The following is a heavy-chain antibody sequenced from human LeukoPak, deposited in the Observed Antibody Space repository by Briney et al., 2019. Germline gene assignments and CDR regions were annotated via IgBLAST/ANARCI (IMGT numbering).Heavy chain of an antibody. CDR3: ARDQGDRGVLYYYYYYVDV. CDR2: INPNSGGT. D-gene: IGHD3-10*01. J-gene: IGHJ6*03. Sequence: GASVKVSCKASGYTFTAYYMHWVRQAPGQGLEWMGWINPNSGGTNYAQKFQGRVTMTRDTSISTTYMELSSLKSDDTAVYYCARDQGDRGVLYYYYYYVDVWGKGTTVTVSS. CDR1: GYTFTAYY. V-gene: IGHV1-2*02.